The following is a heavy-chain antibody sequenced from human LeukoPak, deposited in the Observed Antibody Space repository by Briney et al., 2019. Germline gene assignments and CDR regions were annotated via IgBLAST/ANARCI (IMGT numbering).Heavy chain of an antibody. J-gene: IGHJ4*02. D-gene: IGHD4-23*01. V-gene: IGHV1-69*01. Sequence: SVKVSCKASGGTFSSYAISWVRQAPGRGLEWMGGIIPIFGTANYAQKFQGRVTITADESTSTAYMELSSLRSEDTAVYYCARGRDLDYGGNSGSGYWGQGTLVTVSS. CDR1: GGTFSSYA. CDR3: ARGRDLDYGGNSGSGY. CDR2: IIPIFGTA.